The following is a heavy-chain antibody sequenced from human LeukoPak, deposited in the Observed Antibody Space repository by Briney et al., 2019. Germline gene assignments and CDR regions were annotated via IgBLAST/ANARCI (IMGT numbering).Heavy chain of an antibody. CDR1: GGSFSGYY. CDR2: INHGGST. J-gene: IGHJ4*02. Sequence: SETLSLTCAVYGGSFSGYYWSWIRQLPGKGLEWIGEINHGGSTNYNPSLRSRVTISVDTSKNQFSLKLSSVTAADTAVYYCARGPSFGELLYRVVPFDYWGQGTLVTVSS. V-gene: IGHV4-34*01. D-gene: IGHD3-10*01. CDR3: ARGPSFGELLYRVVPFDY.